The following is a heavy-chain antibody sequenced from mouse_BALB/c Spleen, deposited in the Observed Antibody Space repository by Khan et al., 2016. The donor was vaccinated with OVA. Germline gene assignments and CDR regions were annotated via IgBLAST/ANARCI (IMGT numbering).Heavy chain of an antibody. Sequence: QIQLVQSGPELKKPGETVKISCKASGYTFTNYGMNWVKQAPGKGLKWMGWINTYTGEPTYADDFKGRFAFSLETSASTAYLQLNNLKNEDTATCFCARSNGNYWFAYWGQGTLVTVSA. CDR1: GYTFTNYG. CDR3: ARSNGNYWFAY. J-gene: IGHJ3*01. CDR2: INTYTGEP. D-gene: IGHD2-1*01. V-gene: IGHV9-3-1*01.